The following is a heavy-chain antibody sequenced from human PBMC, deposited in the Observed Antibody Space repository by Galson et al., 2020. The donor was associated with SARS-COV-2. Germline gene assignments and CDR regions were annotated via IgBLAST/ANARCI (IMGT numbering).Heavy chain of an antibody. Sequence: LSLTCAASGFTFSASAIHWVRQASAKGLEWVGRIRSKSNSYATAYAASVNGRFTISRDDSKNMAYLQMNSLKTEDTAVYYCTSSIKRYCDSKRKCHSDYYYYGMDVWGQGTTVTVSS. CDR2: IRSKSNSYAT. CDR3: TSSIKRYCDSKRKCHSDYYYYGMDV. D-gene: IGHD3-22*01. V-gene: IGHV3-73*01. CDR1: GFTFSASA. J-gene: IGHJ6*02.